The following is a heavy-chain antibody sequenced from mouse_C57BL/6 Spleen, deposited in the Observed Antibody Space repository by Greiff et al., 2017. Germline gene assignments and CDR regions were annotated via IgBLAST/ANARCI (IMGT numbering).Heavy chain of an antibody. V-gene: IGHV1-61*01. CDR2: IYPSNSET. J-gene: IGHJ4*01. CDR1: GYTFTSYW. Sequence: QVQLQQPGAELVRPGSSVKLSCKASGYTFTSYWMDWVKQRPGQGLEWIGNIYPSNSETHYNQKFKDKATLTVDKSSSTAYMQLSSLTSEDSAVYYCARSPIYYGNYLAMDYWGQGTSVTVSS. CDR3: ARSPIYYGNYLAMDY. D-gene: IGHD2-1*01.